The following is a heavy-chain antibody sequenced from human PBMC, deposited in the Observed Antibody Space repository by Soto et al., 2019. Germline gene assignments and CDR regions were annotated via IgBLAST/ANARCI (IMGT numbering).Heavy chain of an antibody. D-gene: IGHD5-18*01. Sequence: GGALSLSCAASVFTFSSYGMHWIGQAPGKGLEWVAVISYDGSNKYYADSVKGRLTISRDNSKNTLYLQMNSLRAEDTAVYYCAKLLVDTAMVYYYYGMDVWGQGTTVTVSS. CDR3: AKLLVDTAMVYYYYGMDV. J-gene: IGHJ6*02. CDR1: VFTFSSYG. V-gene: IGHV3-30*18. CDR2: ISYDGSNK.